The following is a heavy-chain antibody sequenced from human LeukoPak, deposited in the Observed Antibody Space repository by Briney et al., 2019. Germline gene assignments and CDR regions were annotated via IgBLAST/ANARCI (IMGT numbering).Heavy chain of an antibody. D-gene: IGHD3-22*01. Sequence: GGSLRLSCTASGFTLSTYSMNWVRQAPGKGLEWVSYIGYRSSPIHYADSVKGRFTISRDNAKNSLYLQMNSLRAEDTAVYYCVRSRQHQYDSSGHYEIFNWYFDLWGRGTLVTVSS. CDR2: IGYRSSPI. J-gene: IGHJ2*01. V-gene: IGHV3-48*01. CDR3: VRSRQHQYDSSGHYEIFNWYFDL. CDR1: GFTLSTYS.